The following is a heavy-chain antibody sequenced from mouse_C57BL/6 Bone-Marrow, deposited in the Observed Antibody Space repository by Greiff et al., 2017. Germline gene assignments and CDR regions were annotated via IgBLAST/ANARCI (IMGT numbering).Heavy chain of an antibody. Sequence: EVKLVESGGGLVKPGGSLKLSCAASGFTFSSYAMSWVRQTPEKRLEWVATISDGGSYTYYPDNVKGRFTISRDNAKNNLYLQMSHLKSEDTAMYYCAITTVVHYWGQGTTLTVSS. V-gene: IGHV5-4*03. CDR2: ISDGGSYT. CDR1: GFTFSSYA. J-gene: IGHJ2*01. CDR3: AITTVVHY. D-gene: IGHD1-1*01.